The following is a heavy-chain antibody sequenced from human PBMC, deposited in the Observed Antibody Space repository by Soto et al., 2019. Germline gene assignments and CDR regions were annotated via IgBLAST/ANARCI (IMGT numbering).Heavy chain of an antibody. D-gene: IGHD3-16*01. V-gene: IGHV3-66*01. CDR1: GVTVSSNY. CDR3: ETPGGNYYSWYMAV. Sequence: EVQLVESGGGLVQPGGSLRLSCAASGVTVSSNYMSWVRQAPGKGLEWVSVIYSGGSTYYADTVKGRFTISRYNSKNPLYLQRNSLRAAHTAVYYCETPGGNYYSWYMAVWGRGTAVTVSS. J-gene: IGHJ6*03. CDR2: IYSGGST.